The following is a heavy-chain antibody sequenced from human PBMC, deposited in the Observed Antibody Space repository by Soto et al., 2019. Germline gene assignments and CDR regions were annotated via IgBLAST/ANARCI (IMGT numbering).Heavy chain of an antibody. CDR3: AKSCGGDCYPSLDY. V-gene: IGHV3-30*18. CDR1: GFTFSSYG. Sequence: QVQLVESGGGVVQPGRSLRLSCVASGFTFSSYGMHWVRQAPGKGLEWVAVISYDGSNKYYADSVKGRFTISRDNSKNTLYLQMNSLRAEDTAVYYCAKSCGGDCYPSLDYWGQGTLVTVSS. CDR2: ISYDGSNK. D-gene: IGHD2-21*02. J-gene: IGHJ4*02.